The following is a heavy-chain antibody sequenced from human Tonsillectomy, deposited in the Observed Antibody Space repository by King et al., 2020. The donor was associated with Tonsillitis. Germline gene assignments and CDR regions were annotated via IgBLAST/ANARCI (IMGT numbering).Heavy chain of an antibody. CDR1: GFTFGDYA. CDR3: TGAQYGPSAAAGY. Sequence: VQLVESGGGLVQPGRSLRLSCTASGFTFGDYAMSWVRQVPGKGLEWVGFIRSKTYGGTTEYAASVKGRFTISRDDSKSIAYLQMNSLITEDTAVYYCTGAQYGPSAAAGYWGQGTLVTVS. J-gene: IGHJ4*02. D-gene: IGHD6-13*01. V-gene: IGHV3-49*04. CDR2: IRSKTYGGTT.